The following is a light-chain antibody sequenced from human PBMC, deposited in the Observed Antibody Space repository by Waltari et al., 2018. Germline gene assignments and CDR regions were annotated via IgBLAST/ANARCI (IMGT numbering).Light chain of an antibody. Sequence: EIVLTRSPGTLPLSPGESATLSCRSSQSVTRALAWYQQKPGQAPRLLIYGASNRATGIPDRFSGSVSGTDFSLTISSLEPEDVAVYYCQHYLRLPVTFGQGTKVEVK. J-gene: IGKJ1*01. V-gene: IGKV3-20*01. CDR2: GAS. CDR3: QHYLRLPVT. CDR1: QSVTRA.